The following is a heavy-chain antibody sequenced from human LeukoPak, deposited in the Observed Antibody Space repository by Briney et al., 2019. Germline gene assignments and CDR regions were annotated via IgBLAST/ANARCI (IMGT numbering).Heavy chain of an antibody. V-gene: IGHV3-30*03. D-gene: IGHD1-26*01. Sequence: GRSLRLSCAASGFTLSSYGMHWVRQAPGKGLEWVAVISYAGSNKYYVDSVKGRFTISRDNSKNTLYLQVNSLRAEDTAVYYCARDGWELLLFDYWGQGTLVTVSS. CDR1: GFTLSSYG. CDR3: ARDGWELLLFDY. J-gene: IGHJ4*02. CDR2: ISYAGSNK.